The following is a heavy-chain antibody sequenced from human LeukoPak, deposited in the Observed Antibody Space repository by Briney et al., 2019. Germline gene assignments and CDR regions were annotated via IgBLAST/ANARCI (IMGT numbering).Heavy chain of an antibody. CDR3: ARYDFWSGFGWFDP. CDR1: GGTFSSYA. Sequence: SVKVSCKASGGTFSSYAISWVRQAPGQGLEWMGGIIPIFGTANYAQKFQGRVTITADESTSTAYMELSSLRSEDAAVYYCARYDFWSGFGWFDPWGQGTLVTVSS. V-gene: IGHV1-69*01. J-gene: IGHJ5*02. D-gene: IGHD3-3*01. CDR2: IIPIFGTA.